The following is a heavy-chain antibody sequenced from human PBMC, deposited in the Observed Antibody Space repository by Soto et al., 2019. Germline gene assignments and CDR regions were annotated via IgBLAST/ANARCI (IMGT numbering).Heavy chain of an antibody. CDR1: GFXFSXYW. Sequence: EVQLVESGGGLVQPGGSLRLSXAGXGFXFSXYWMHWVRQAPGKGLEWVSRIDHDGPTDYADSVRGRFTISRDNAENTLYLQMNSLRPEDTAVYYCVRDSHGDYWGQGTLVTVSS. CDR3: VRDSHGDY. V-gene: IGHV3-74*01. J-gene: IGHJ4*02. CDR2: IDHDGPT.